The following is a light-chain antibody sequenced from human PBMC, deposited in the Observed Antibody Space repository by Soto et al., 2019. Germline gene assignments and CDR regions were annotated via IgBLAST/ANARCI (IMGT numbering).Light chain of an antibody. CDR1: QSLSNSF. CDR2: AAS. Sequence: IVLTQSPGTLSLSPCERATLSCRASQSLSNSFIAWYQQKPGQAPRLLIYAASRRATGIPDRFSGSGSGTDFTLTISRLEPEDFAVYYCQQYGSSPGTFGQGTKVDIK. CDR3: QQYGSSPGT. J-gene: IGKJ1*01. V-gene: IGKV3-20*01.